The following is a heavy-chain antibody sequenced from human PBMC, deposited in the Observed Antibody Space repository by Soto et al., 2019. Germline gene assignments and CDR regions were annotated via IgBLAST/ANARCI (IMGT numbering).Heavy chain of an antibody. CDR1: SDSISSSSYF. D-gene: IGHD4-17*01. V-gene: IGHV4-39*07. Sequence: SETLSLTCTVSSDSISSSSYFWGWVSQPPGKGLEWIASFSYGGSTYYNPSLKSRVIISVDRSKNQFSLKVSSVTAADTAVYYCARETYGDYVGYFDPWGQGTLVTVSS. CDR3: ARETYGDYVGYFDP. CDR2: FSYGGST. J-gene: IGHJ5*02.